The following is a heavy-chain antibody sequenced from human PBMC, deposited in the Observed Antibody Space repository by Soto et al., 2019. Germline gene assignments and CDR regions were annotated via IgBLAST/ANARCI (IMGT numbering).Heavy chain of an antibody. V-gene: IGHV1-18*01. D-gene: IGHD1-26*01. CDR2: ISAYNGNT. Sequence: QVQLVQSGAEVKKPGASVKVSCKASGYTFTSYGISWVRQAPGQGLEWMGWISAYNGNTNYAQKLQGRVTMTTDTSTSTAYRELRGLRSDGTAVYYCARASGSSYWFDPWGQGTLVTVSS. CDR3: ARASGSSYWFDP. CDR1: GYTFTSYG. J-gene: IGHJ5*02.